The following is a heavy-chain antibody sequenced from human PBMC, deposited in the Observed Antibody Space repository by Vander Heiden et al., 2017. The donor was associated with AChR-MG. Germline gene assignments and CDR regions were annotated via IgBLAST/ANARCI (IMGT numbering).Heavy chain of an antibody. CDR3: ASAMVRGVIPYYGMDV. Sequence: QVQLVQSGAEVKKPGASVKVSCKASGYTFTSHYMHWVRQAPGQGLEWMGIINPSGGSTSYAQKFQGRVTMTRDTSTSTVYMELSSLRSEDTAVYYCASAMVRGVIPYYGMDVWGQGTTVTVSS. V-gene: IGHV1-46*03. CDR1: GYTFTSHY. CDR2: INPSGGST. J-gene: IGHJ6*02. D-gene: IGHD3-10*01.